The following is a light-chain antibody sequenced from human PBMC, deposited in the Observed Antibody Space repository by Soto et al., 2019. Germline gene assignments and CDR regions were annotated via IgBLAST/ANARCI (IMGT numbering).Light chain of an antibody. CDR3: QQADSFPIT. J-gene: IGKJ5*01. CDR2: KAS. V-gene: IGKV1-5*03. Sequence: DIQMTQSPSTLSSSVGDRVTITFRASQSISSWLAWFQQRPGRAPKFLIYKASSLKNGVPLRFSGSGSGTDFTLSISSLQPEDFATYYCQQADSFPITFGQGTRLEIK. CDR1: QSISSW.